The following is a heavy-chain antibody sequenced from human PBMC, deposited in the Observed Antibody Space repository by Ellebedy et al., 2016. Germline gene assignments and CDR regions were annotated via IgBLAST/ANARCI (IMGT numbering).Heavy chain of an antibody. CDR1: AFSFNNYA. J-gene: IGHJ4*02. V-gene: IGHV3-23*01. CDR3: ARMDRMTTILDY. CDR2: ITGSGTNT. Sequence: GESLKISCAASAFSFNNYAMTWVRQAPGKGLEWVSTITGSGTNTFYADSVKGRFTISRDNSKNRLFLQLSSLRADDAAIYYCARMDRMTTILDYWGQGTLVTVSS. D-gene: IGHD5-24*01.